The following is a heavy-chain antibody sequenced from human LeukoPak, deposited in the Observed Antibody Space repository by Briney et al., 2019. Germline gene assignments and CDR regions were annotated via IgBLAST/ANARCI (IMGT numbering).Heavy chain of an antibody. Sequence: ASVKVSCKASGYTFTSYGISWVRQAPGQGLEWMGWISAYTGNTNYAQKLQGRVTMTTDTSTSTAYMELRSLRSDDTAVFYCARDRSSWLSNAFDIWGQGTMVTVSS. V-gene: IGHV1-18*04. CDR1: GYTFTSYG. D-gene: IGHD6-13*01. CDR2: ISAYTGNT. CDR3: ARDRSSWLSNAFDI. J-gene: IGHJ3*02.